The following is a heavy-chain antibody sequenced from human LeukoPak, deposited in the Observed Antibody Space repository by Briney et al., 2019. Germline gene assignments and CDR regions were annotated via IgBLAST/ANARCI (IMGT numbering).Heavy chain of an antibody. D-gene: IGHD1-26*01. V-gene: IGHV3-23*01. Sequence: GGSLRLSCAASRFTFINYAMSWVRQAPGKGLEWVSATSGSGSRTYYADSVKGRFTISRDNSNNTLYLQMNSLRVEDTAVYYCAKAGGATYYYYYHMDVWGKGTTVTVSS. J-gene: IGHJ6*03. CDR1: RFTFINYA. CDR2: TSGSGSRT. CDR3: AKAGGATYYYYYHMDV.